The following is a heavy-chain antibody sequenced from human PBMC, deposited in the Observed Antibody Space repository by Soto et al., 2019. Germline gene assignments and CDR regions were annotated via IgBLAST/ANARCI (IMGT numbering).Heavy chain of an antibody. CDR2: IKQDGSEK. D-gene: IGHD4-4*01. J-gene: IGHJ6*02. CDR1: VFTFSSYW. V-gene: IGHV3-7*01. Sequence: GGSLRLSCSASVFTFSSYWMSWVRQAPGKGLEWVANIKQDGSEKYYVDSVKGRFTISRDNAKNSLYLQMNSLRAEDTAVYYCSRDTDSNYGDYYYGMDVWGQGKTGTGSS. CDR3: SRDTDSNYGDYYYGMDV.